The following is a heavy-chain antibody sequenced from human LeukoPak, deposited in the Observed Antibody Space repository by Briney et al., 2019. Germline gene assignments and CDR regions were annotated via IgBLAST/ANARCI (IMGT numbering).Heavy chain of an antibody. Sequence: PGGSLRLSCAASGFTFSSYAMSWVRQAPGKGLEWVSAISGSGGSTYYADSVKGRFTISRDNPKNTLYLQMNSLRAEDTAVYYCAKDLGLMVRGEFDYWGQRTLVTVSS. D-gene: IGHD3-10*01. V-gene: IGHV3-23*01. CDR3: AKDLGLMVRGEFDY. CDR2: ISGSGGST. J-gene: IGHJ4*02. CDR1: GFTFSSYA.